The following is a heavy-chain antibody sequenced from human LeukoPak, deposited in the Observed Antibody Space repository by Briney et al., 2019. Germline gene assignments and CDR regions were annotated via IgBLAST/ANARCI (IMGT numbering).Heavy chain of an antibody. J-gene: IGHJ4*02. CDR2: ISNSGSTV. CDR3: ATWTGLVPG. CDR1: GFTFSDYY. V-gene: IGHV3-11*01. D-gene: IGHD6-19*01. Sequence: PGGSLRLSCAASGFTFSDYYMSWIRQAPGKGLEWVSYISNSGSTVDYADSVKGRLTISRDNGKNSLYLQMNSLRAEDTAVYYCATWTGLVPGWGQGTLVTVSS.